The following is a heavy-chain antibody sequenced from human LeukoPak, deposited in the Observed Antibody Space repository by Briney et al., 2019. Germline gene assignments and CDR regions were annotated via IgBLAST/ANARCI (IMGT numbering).Heavy chain of an antibody. J-gene: IGHJ4*02. CDR2: ISSRDGYT. V-gene: IGHV3-23*01. CDR3: AKGTIAAAGTDCDY. Sequence: GGSLRLSCAASGFTFSSYAMSWVRQAPGKGLEWVSAISSRDGYTYYADSVKGRFTISRDNSKDTLFLHMSSLRAEDTAVYYCAKGTIAAAGTDCDYWGQGTQVTVSS. D-gene: IGHD6-13*01. CDR1: GFTFSSYA.